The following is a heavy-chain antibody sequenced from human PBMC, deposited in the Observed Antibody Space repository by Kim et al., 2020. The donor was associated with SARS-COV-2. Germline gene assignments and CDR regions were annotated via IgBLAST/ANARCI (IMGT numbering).Heavy chain of an antibody. Sequence: GGSLRLSCAASGFTFSSYSMNWVRQAPGKGLEWVSSISSSSSYIYYADSVKGRFTISRDNAKNSLYLQMNSLRAEDTAVYYCARDPKSPINWYFDLWGRGTLVTVSS. V-gene: IGHV3-21*01. J-gene: IGHJ2*01. CDR3: ARDPKSPINWYFDL. CDR1: GFTFSSYS. CDR2: ISSSSSYI.